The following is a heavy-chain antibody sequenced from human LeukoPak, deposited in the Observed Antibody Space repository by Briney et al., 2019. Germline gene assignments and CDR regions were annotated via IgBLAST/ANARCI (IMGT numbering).Heavy chain of an antibody. CDR3: ARLGLRINWFDP. CDR1: GFTFSSYE. V-gene: IGHV3-48*03. J-gene: IGHJ5*02. D-gene: IGHD1-14*01. Sequence: GGSLRLSCAASGFTFSSYEMNWVRQAPGKGLEWVSYISSSGSTIYYADSVKGRFTISRDNAKNSLYLQMNSLRAEDTAVYYCARLGLRINWFDPWGQGTLVTVSS. CDR2: ISSSGSTI.